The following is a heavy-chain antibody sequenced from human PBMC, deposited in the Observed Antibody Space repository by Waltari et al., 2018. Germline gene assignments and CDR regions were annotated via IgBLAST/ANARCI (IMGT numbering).Heavy chain of an antibody. CDR3: AREIRDIVVVPSPGGY. Sequence: QLQLQESGPGLVKPSETLSLTCPVSGGSIDSSHYYWGWFRQPPGKGLEWLGTIFYNGATKYNPSLKSRVSISLDTSKNQFSLRLSSITAADTAMYYCAREIRDIVVVPSPGGYWGQGTLVTVSS. J-gene: IGHJ4*02. CDR2: IFYNGAT. CDR1: GGSIDSSHYY. D-gene: IGHD2-2*01. V-gene: IGHV4-39*07.